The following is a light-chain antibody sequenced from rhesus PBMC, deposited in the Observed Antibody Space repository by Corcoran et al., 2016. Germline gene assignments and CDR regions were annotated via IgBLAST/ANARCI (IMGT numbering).Light chain of an antibody. CDR1: QDISNS. CDR2: SAT. Sequence: DIQMTQSPSSVSASVGDRVIITCRASQDISNSLVWYQQKPGKAPKVLIHSATTLQSGVPSRFSGRGSGTEFTLTISSLQPEDFAPDYCQQYKSLLTFGGGTKVEIK. J-gene: IGKJ4*01. CDR3: QQYKSLLT. V-gene: IGKV1-25*02.